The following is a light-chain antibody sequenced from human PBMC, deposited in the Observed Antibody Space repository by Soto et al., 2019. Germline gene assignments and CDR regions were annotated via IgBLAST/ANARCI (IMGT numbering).Light chain of an antibody. Sequence: DIQMTQSPSTLSASVGDRVTITCRASQSISSWLAWYQQKPGKAPKLLIYKASSLESGAPSRFSGSGSGTEFTLTISSLQAEDVAVYYCQQYYSTPSTFGQGTRLEIK. V-gene: IGKV1-5*03. J-gene: IGKJ5*01. CDR1: QSISSW. CDR2: KAS. CDR3: QQYYSTPST.